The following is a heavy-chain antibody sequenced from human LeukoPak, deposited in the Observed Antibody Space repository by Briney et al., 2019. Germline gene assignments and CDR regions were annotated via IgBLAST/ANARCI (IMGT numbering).Heavy chain of an antibody. CDR3: ARGGVGVTLISWSDY. Sequence: GGSLRLSCAASGFIFSTYVMHWVRQAPGKGLEWVSSISTSSSYIYYADSVKGRFTISRDNARNSLYLQMNSLRAEDTAVYYCARGGVGVTLISWSDYWGQGTLVTVSS. J-gene: IGHJ4*02. CDR2: ISTSSSYI. CDR1: GFIFSTYV. V-gene: IGHV3-21*01. D-gene: IGHD1-26*01.